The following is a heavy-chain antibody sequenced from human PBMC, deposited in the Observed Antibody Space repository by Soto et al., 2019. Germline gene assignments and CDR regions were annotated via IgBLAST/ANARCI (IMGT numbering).Heavy chain of an antibody. CDR3: ARSVDP. J-gene: IGHJ5*02. CDR2: FFYSGSTYSGT. Sequence: PSETLSLTCAVSGGSFSSYYWTWIRQPPGKGLEWIGFFFYSGSTYSGTNYNPSLKSRVTISADTSKNQFSLNLSSVTAADTAVYYCARSVDPWGQGTLVTVSS. V-gene: IGHV4-59*08. CDR1: GGSFSSYY.